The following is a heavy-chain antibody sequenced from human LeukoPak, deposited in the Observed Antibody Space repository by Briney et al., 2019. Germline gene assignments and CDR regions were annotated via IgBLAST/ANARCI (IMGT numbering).Heavy chain of an antibody. V-gene: IGHV3-66*01. CDR3: AREGPPVIAVAGPYFDY. D-gene: IGHD6-19*01. CDR2: IYSGGST. Sequence: GGSLRLSCAASGFTVSSNYMSWVRQAPGKGLEWVSVIYSGGSTYYADSVKGRFTISRDNSKNTLYLQMNSLRAEDTAVYYCAREGPPVIAVAGPYFDYWGQGTLVTVSS. J-gene: IGHJ4*02. CDR1: GFTVSSNY.